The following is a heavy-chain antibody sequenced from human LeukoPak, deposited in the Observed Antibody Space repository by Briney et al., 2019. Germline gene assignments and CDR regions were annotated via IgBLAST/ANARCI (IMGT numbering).Heavy chain of an antibody. V-gene: IGHV1-2*02. J-gene: IGHJ6*03. D-gene: IGHD5-12*01. CDR3: ARNGWRDIVATIAYYMDV. Sequence: GASVKVSCKASGYTLTGYYMHWVRQAPGQGLEWMGWINPNSGGTNYAQKFQGRVTMTRDTSISTAYMELRSLRSDDTAVYYCARNGWRDIVATIAYYMDVWGKGTTVTVSS. CDR1: GYTLTGYY. CDR2: INPNSGGT.